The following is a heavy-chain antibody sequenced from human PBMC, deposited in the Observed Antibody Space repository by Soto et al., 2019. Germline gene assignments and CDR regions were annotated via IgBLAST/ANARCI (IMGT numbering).Heavy chain of an antibody. V-gene: IGHV4-34*01. CDR3: ARGLILWFGELSRRGGYYYYMDV. D-gene: IGHD3-10*01. CDR1: GGSFSGYQ. Sequence: QVQLHQWGAGLLKPSETLSLTCAVYGGSFSGYQWSWIRQTPGKGLEWIGEINDSGNINYNPSLKSRVTILVDTAKKQISLRLSSVTAADTAVYYCARGLILWFGELSRRGGYYYYMDVWGKGTSVPVSS. CDR2: INDSGNI. J-gene: IGHJ6*03.